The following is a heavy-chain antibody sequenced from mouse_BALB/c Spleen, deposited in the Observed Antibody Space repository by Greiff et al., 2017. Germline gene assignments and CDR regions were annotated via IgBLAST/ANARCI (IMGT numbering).Heavy chain of an antibody. D-gene: IGHD2-14*01. CDR1: GYNFTSYW. CDR2: IYPGSGST. J-gene: IGHJ2*01. CDR3: ARFYRHDFDY. Sequence: QVQLQQPGAELVKPGTSVKLSCKASGYNFTSYWINWVKLRPGQGLEWIGDIYPGSGSTNYNEKFKSKSTLTVDTSSSTAYMQLSSLASEDSALYYCARFYRHDFDYWGQGTTLTVSS. V-gene: IGHV1-55*01.